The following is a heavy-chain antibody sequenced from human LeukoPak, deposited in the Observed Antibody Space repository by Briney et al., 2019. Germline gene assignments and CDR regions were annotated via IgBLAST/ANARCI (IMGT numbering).Heavy chain of an antibody. V-gene: IGHV3-23*01. Sequence: PGGSLRLPCAGSGFTFKFYAMTWVRQAPGKGLEWVSGITGDASVTYDADSVKGRFNISRDNSKNTLYLQLNSLRVEDTAVYYCAKAYSSSLYGDAFHIWSQGTKVTVSP. CDR1: GFTFKFYA. J-gene: IGHJ3*02. D-gene: IGHD6-13*01. CDR3: AKAYSSSLYGDAFHI. CDR2: ITGDASVT.